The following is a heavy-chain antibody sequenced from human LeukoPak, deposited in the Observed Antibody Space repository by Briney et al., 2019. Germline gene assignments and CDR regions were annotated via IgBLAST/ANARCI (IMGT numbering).Heavy chain of an antibody. D-gene: IGHD6-13*01. V-gene: IGHV4-4*07. CDR3: ARDKQQPFNYYYYGMDV. J-gene: IGHJ6*02. CDR2: IYTSGST. CDR1: GGSISSYY. Sequence: SETLSLTCTVSGGSISSYYWSWIRQPAGKRLEWIGRIYTSGSTNYNPSLKSRVTMSVDTSKNQFSLKLSSVTAADTAVYYCARDKQQPFNYYYYGMDVWGQGTTVTVSS.